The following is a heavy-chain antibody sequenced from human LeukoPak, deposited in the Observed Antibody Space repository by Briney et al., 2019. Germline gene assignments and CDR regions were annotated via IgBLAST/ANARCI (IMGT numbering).Heavy chain of an antibody. J-gene: IGHJ6*02. CDR3: ARHSDRWRYAMDV. D-gene: IGHD1-26*01. CDR2: IYQSGST. Sequence: SETLSLTCTVSGGSISFYWSWFRQSPGKGLEWIGQIYQSGSTDYSPSLRSRVTISRDTSKNQFSLQLTSVTAADTAVYYCARHSDRWRYAMDVWGQGTTVTVSS. V-gene: IGHV4-59*08. CDR1: GGSISFY.